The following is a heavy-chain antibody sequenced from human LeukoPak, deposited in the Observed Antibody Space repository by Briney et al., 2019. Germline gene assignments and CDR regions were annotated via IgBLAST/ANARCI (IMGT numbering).Heavy chain of an antibody. CDR2: ISSRSSYI. Sequence: PGGSLRLSCAASGFTFSSYSMNWVRQAPGKGLEWVSSISSRSSYINYADSVKGRFTISRDNAKNSLYLQMNSLRAEDTAVYYCARDLGYSGYSGFDPWGQGTLVTVSS. CDR1: GFTFSSYS. CDR3: ARDLGYSGYSGFDP. V-gene: IGHV3-21*01. D-gene: IGHD5-12*01. J-gene: IGHJ5*02.